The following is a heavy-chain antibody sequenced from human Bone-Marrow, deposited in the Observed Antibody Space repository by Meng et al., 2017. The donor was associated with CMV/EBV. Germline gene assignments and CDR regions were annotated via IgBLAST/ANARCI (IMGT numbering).Heavy chain of an antibody. CDR3: ARDRYAGTYWGGHDAFDM. D-gene: IGHD1-26*01. Sequence: ASVKVSCKASGYTFTGYYMHWVRQAPGQGLEWMGWINPNSGGTNYAQKFQGRVTMTRDTSISTAYMELSRLRSDDTAVYYCARDRYAGTYWGGHDAFDMWGQGTQVTVSS. CDR2: INPNSGGT. J-gene: IGHJ3*02. CDR1: GYTFTGYY. V-gene: IGHV1-2*02.